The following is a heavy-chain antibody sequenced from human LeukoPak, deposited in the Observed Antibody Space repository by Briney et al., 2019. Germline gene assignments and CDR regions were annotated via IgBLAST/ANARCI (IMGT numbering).Heavy chain of an antibody. CDR1: GFTVSSNY. CDR3: AKVKDYYYYAMDV. CDR2: IRDSGGST. V-gene: IGHV3-23*01. Sequence: GGSLRLSCAASGFTVSSNYMSWVRQAPGKGLEWVSAIRDSGGSTYYADSVKGRFTISRDNSKNTLYLQMNSLRAEDTAIYYCAKVKDYYYYAMDVWGLGTTVTVSS. J-gene: IGHJ6*02.